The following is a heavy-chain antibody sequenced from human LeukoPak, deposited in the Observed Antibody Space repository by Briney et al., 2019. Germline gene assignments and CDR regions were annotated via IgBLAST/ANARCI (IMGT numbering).Heavy chain of an antibody. D-gene: IGHD3-22*01. Sequence: GGSLRHSCVASGFTFRKAWLSWVRQAPGRGPEWIARIKSETDGGTTDYAAPVKGTFTISRDDSKNTLYLQMNSLKTEDTAVYYCSTTYHSDSCGLDVWGQGTTVTVSS. CDR1: GFTFRKAW. CDR2: IKSETDGGTT. J-gene: IGHJ6*02. CDR3: STTYHSDSCGLDV. V-gene: IGHV3-15*01.